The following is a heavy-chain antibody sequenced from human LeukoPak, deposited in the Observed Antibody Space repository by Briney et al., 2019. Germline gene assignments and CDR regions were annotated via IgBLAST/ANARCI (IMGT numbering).Heavy chain of an antibody. V-gene: IGHV1-24*01. CDR3: ATDLMIVATTPNQYFDY. J-gene: IGHJ4*02. Sequence: ASVKVSCKVSGYTLTELSMHWVRQAPGKGLEWMGGFDLEDGETIYAQKFQGRVTMTEDTSTDTAYMELSSLRSEDTAVYYCATDLMIVATTPNQYFDYWGQGTLVTVSS. D-gene: IGHD5-12*01. CDR2: FDLEDGET. CDR1: GYTLTELS.